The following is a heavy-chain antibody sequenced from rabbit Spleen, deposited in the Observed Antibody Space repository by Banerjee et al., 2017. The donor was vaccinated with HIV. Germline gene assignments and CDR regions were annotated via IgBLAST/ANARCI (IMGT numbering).Heavy chain of an antibody. CDR1: GFSFNSGYD. D-gene: IGHD4-1*01. CDR2: VYAGSSGST. V-gene: IGHV1S40*01. Sequence: QSLEESGGGLVKPGASLTLTCKTSGFSFNSGYDMCWVRQAPGKGLEWIACVYAGSSGSTYSATWAKGRFTISKTSSTTVPLQMTSLTAADTATYFCARDLDDAIGWNFGWWGPGTLVTVS. CDR3: ARDLDDAIGWNFGW. J-gene: IGHJ4*01.